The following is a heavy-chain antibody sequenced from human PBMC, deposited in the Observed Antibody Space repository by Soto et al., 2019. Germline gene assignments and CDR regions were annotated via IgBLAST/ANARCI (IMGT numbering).Heavy chain of an antibody. CDR1: GGSVSSGSYY. V-gene: IGHV4-61*01. CDR3: ARDHGDYGYYFDY. CDR2: IYYSGST. D-gene: IGHD4-17*01. J-gene: IGHJ4*02. Sequence: KPSETLSLTCTVSGGSVSSGSYYWSWIRQPPGKGLEWIGYIYYSGSTNYNPSLKSRVTISVDTSKNQFSLKLSSMTAADTAVYYCARDHGDYGYYFDYWGQGTLVTVSS.